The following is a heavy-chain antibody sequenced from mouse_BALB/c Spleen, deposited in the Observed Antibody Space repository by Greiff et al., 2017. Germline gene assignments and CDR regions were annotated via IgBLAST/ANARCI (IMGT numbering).Heavy chain of an antibody. Sequence: VQLQQSGAELMKPGASVKISCKATGYTFSSYWIEWVKQRPGHGLEWIGEILPGSGSTNYNEKFKGKATFTADTSSNTAYMQLSSLTSEDSAVYYCARGGITTVDWYFDVWGAGTTVTVSS. D-gene: IGHD1-1*01. CDR2: ILPGSGST. CDR1: GYTFSSYW. J-gene: IGHJ1*01. CDR3: ARGGITTVDWYFDV. V-gene: IGHV1-9*01.